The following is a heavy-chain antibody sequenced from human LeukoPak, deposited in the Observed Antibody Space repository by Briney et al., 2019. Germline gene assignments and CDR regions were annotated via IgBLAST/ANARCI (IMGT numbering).Heavy chain of an antibody. CDR1: GGSISSYY. Sequence: PSETLSLTCTVSGGSISSYYWSWIRQPPGKGLEWIGYIYYSGSTNYNPSLKSRVTISVDTSKNQFSLKLSSVTAADTAVYYCARHETSSTASYYYGMDVWGQGTTVTVSS. V-gene: IGHV4-59*08. CDR3: ARHETSSTASYYYGMDV. CDR2: IYYSGST. J-gene: IGHJ6*02. D-gene: IGHD4-17*01.